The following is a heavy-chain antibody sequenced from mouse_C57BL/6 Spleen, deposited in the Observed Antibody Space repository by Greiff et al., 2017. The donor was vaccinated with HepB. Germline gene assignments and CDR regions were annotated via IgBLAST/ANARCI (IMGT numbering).Heavy chain of an antibody. Sequence: DVQLQESGAELVRPGASVKLSCTASGFNIKDDYMHWVKQRPEQGLEWIGWIDPENGDTEYASKFQGKATITADTSSNTAYLQLSSLTSEDTAVYYCTTRLSGPYGFDYWGQGTTLTVSS. CDR2: IDPENGDT. D-gene: IGHD1-1*01. CDR1: GFNIKDDY. J-gene: IGHJ2*01. V-gene: IGHV14-4*01. CDR3: TTRLSGPYGFDY.